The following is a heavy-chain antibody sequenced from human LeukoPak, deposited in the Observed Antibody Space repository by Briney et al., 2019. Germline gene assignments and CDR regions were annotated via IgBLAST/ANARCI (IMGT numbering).Heavy chain of an antibody. J-gene: IGHJ5*02. CDR2: LFDSVNT. CDR1: GGSISSHY. D-gene: IGHD2-8*01. Sequence: SETLSLTCTVSGGSISSHYWSWIRQPPGKGLEWIAYLFDSVNTKDNPSLQSRLTLSADTSKNQFSLRLSSVTAADTAVYYCARQARRYCTNGVCYTGNWFDPWGQGTLVTVSS. CDR3: ARQARRYCTNGVCYTGNWFDP. V-gene: IGHV4-59*11.